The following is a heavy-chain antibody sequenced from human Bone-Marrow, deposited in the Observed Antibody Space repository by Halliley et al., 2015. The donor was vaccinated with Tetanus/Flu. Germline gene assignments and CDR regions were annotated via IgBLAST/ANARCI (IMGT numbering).Heavy chain of an antibody. J-gene: IGHJ6*02. Sequence: QLVQSGAEMKKPGESLRISCKGSGYSFTSCWISWVRQMPGKGLEWMARIDPDDSFINYSPSSQGHVIVSADKSISTAYLQWTSLEASDPAIYFFARHENDYSDSPKASFYGVDVWGQGTTVTVSS. V-gene: IGHV5-10-1*01. CDR3: ARHENDYSDSPKASFYGVDV. D-gene: IGHD3-16*01. CDR1: GYSFTSCW. CDR2: IDPDDSFI.